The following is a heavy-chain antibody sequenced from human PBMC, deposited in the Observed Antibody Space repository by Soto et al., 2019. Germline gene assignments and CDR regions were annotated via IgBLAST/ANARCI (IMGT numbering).Heavy chain of an antibody. D-gene: IGHD6-25*01. J-gene: IGHJ4*02. CDR3: ARDRGSPDY. V-gene: IGHV3-30-3*01. Sequence: RESLRDSWAASGFTSSSFSMHWVRQAQGKGLEWVAVISYDGSNKYYADSVKGRFTISRDNSKNTLYLQMNSLRAEDTAVYYCARDRGSPDYWGQGP. CDR2: ISYDGSNK. CDR1: GFTSSSFS.